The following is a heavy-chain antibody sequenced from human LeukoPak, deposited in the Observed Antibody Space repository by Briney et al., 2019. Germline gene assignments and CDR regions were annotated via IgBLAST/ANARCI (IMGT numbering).Heavy chain of an antibody. V-gene: IGHV4-30-4*01. Sequence: SETLSLTCTVSGGSISSGDYYWSWIRQPPGKGLEWIGYIYYSGSTYYNPSLKSRVTISVDTSKNQFSLKLSSVTAADTAVYYCARGSGWSLAFDIWGQGTMVTVSS. CDR3: ARGSGWSLAFDI. D-gene: IGHD6-19*01. CDR2: IYYSGST. J-gene: IGHJ3*02. CDR1: GGSISSGDYY.